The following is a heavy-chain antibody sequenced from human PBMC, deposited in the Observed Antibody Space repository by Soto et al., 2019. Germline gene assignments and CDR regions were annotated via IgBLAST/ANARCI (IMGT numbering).Heavy chain of an antibody. D-gene: IGHD6-19*01. V-gene: IGHV1-18*01. Sequence: PGGSLRLSCAVSGFTFSSYGISWVRQAPGQGLEWMGWISAYNGNTIYAQKLQGRVTMTEDTSTDTAYMELSSLRSEDTAVYYCATETVAGTADAFDIWGQGTMVTVSS. CDR1: GFTFSSYG. CDR2: ISAYNGNT. CDR3: ATETVAGTADAFDI. J-gene: IGHJ3*02.